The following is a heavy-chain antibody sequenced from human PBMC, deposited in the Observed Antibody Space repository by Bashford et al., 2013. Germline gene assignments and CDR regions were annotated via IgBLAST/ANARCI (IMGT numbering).Heavy chain of an antibody. Sequence: GESLKISCKTSGYSFTNYWIAWVRQMPGKGLEWMGIIYPDDSETIYSPSFQGQVTISADRSISTAYLHWSTLKASDTAIYYCARPQSRLIDFDYWGQGTLVTVSS. D-gene: IGHD3-22*01. J-gene: IGHJ4*02. V-gene: IGHV5-51*03. CDR1: GYSFTNYW. CDR3: ARPQSRLIDFDY. CDR2: IYPDDSET.